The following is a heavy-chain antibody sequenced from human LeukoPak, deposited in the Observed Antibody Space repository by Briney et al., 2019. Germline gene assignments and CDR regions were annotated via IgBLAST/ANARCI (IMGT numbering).Heavy chain of an antibody. CDR1: GFTFSSYA. CDR3: AKALGITIFGVVSYYFDY. D-gene: IGHD3-3*01. Sequence: GGSLRLSCAASGFTFSSYAMSWVRQAPGKGLEWASAISGSGGSTYYADSVKGRFTISRDNSKNTLYLQMNSLRAEDTAVYYCAKALGITIFGVVSYYFDYWGQGTLVTVSS. J-gene: IGHJ4*02. CDR2: ISGSGGST. V-gene: IGHV3-23*01.